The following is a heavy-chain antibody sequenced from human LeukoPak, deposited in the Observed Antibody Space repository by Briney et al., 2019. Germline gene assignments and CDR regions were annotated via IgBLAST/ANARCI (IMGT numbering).Heavy chain of an antibody. D-gene: IGHD6-19*01. CDR3: ARRRGYSSGWHYFDY. Sequence: PGGSLRLSCAASGFTFSSYGMHWVRQAPGKGLEWVAVISYDGSNKYYADSVKGRFTISRDNSKNTLYLQMNSLRAEDTAVYYCARRRGYSSGWHYFDYWGQGTPVTVSS. J-gene: IGHJ4*02. CDR2: ISYDGSNK. CDR1: GFTFSSYG. V-gene: IGHV3-30*03.